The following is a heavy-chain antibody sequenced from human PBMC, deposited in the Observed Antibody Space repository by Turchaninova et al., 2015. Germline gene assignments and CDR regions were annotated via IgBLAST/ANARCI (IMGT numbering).Heavy chain of an antibody. CDR1: GFIFSNYV. CDR3: AKVVWGDEQLVPRD. V-gene: IGHV3-23*01. CDR2: ISGDGRGT. J-gene: IGHJ4*02. D-gene: IGHD6-6*01. Sequence: WGSLRISCAASGFIFSNYVITWVRQAPGKGLDWVSAISGDGRGTYYADSVKGRFTIFRDNSNKTVYLELNGRRVEDTAVYCCAKVVWGDEQLVPRDWGQGTLVTVSS.